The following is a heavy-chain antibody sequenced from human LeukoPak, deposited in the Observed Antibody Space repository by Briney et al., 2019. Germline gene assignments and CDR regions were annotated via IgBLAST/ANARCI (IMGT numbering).Heavy chain of an antibody. CDR1: GGSISSSSYY. CDR3: ARDKIAVAGWGGYFDY. J-gene: IGHJ4*02. D-gene: IGHD6-19*01. Sequence: SETLSLTCTVSGGSISSSSYYWGGIRQPPGKGLEWIGSIYYSGSTYYNPSLKSRVTISVDTSKNQFSLKLSSVTAADTAVYYCARDKIAVAGWGGYFDYWGQGTLVTVSP. V-gene: IGHV4-39*07. CDR2: IYYSGST.